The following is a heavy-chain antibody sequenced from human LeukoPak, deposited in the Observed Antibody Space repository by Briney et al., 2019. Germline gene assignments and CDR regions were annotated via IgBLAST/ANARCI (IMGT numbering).Heavy chain of an antibody. V-gene: IGHV3-30*18. J-gene: IGHJ3*02. CDR3: AKARNLHIVVVTVLVDI. D-gene: IGHD2-21*02. Sequence: GGSLRLSCAASGFTFSSYGMYWVRQAPGKGLEWVAVISYDGSDKYYADSVKGRFTISRDNSKNTLYLQMNSLRAEDTAVYYCAKARNLHIVVVTVLVDIWGQGTMITVSS. CDR1: GFTFSSYG. CDR2: ISYDGSDK.